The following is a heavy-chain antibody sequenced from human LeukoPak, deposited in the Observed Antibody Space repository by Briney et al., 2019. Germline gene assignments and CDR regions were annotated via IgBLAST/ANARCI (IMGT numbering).Heavy chain of an antibody. D-gene: IGHD1-14*01. CDR1: GFTFIGHW. Sequence: HPGGSLRLSCAASGFTFIGHWMSWVRQAPGKGLEWVANINQGGSDKYYVDSVKGRFTISRDNANNLLYLQMNSLRGEDTAVYYCTRDRSRSEDDWGQGTVVTVSS. J-gene: IGHJ4*02. CDR2: INQGGSDK. CDR3: TRDRSRSEDD. V-gene: IGHV3-7*01.